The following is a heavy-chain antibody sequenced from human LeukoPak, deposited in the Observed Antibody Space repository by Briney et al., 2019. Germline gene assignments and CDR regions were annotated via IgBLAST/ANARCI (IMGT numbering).Heavy chain of an antibody. CDR2: ISWNSGSI. Sequence: GGSLRLSCAASGFTFDDYAMHWVRQAPGKGLEWVSGISWNSGSIGYADSVKGRFTISRDNAKNSLYLQMNSLRAEDTALYYCARAVGGSGYYYGMDVWGQGATVTVSS. J-gene: IGHJ6*02. D-gene: IGHD2-15*01. V-gene: IGHV3-9*01. CDR1: GFTFDDYA. CDR3: ARAVGGSGYYYGMDV.